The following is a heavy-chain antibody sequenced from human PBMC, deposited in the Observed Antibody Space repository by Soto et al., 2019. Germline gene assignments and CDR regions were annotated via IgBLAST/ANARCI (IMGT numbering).Heavy chain of an antibody. CDR1: GGSFSGYY. D-gene: IGHD3-10*01. V-gene: IGHV4-34*01. CDR3: ARVPGIYYYGMDV. J-gene: IGHJ6*02. CDR2: INHSGST. Sequence: QVQLQQWGAGLLKPSETLSLTCAVYGGSFSGYYWNWIRQPPGKGLEWIGEINHSGSTNYNPSLKRRVTISVDTSKNQFSLKLSSVTAADTAVYYCARVPGIYYYGMDVWGQGTTVTVSS.